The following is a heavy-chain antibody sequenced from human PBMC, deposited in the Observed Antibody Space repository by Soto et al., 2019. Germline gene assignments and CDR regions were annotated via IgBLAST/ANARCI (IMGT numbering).Heavy chain of an antibody. CDR1: GGTFSSYA. CDR3: AIGRDSSGYYAAMDY. J-gene: IGHJ4*02. V-gene: IGHV1-69*13. D-gene: IGHD3-22*01. CDR2: IIPIFGTA. Sequence: SVKVSCKASGGTFSSYAISWVRQAPGQGLEWMGGIIPIFGTANYAQKFQGRVTITADESTSTAYMELSSLRSEDTAVYYCAIGRDSSGYYAAMDYWGQGTLVTVSS.